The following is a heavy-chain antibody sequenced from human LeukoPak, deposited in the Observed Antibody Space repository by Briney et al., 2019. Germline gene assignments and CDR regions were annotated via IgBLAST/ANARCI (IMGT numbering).Heavy chain of an antibody. CDR1: GGSISSSNW. Sequence: SETLSLTCAVSGGSISSSNWWSWVRQPPGKGLEWIGEIYHSGSTNHNPSLKSRVTISVDKSKNQFPLKLSSVTAADTAVYYCARDPIAVAGTFGWFDPWGQGTLVTVSS. V-gene: IGHV4-4*02. CDR2: IYHSGST. CDR3: ARDPIAVAGTFGWFDP. J-gene: IGHJ5*02. D-gene: IGHD6-19*01.